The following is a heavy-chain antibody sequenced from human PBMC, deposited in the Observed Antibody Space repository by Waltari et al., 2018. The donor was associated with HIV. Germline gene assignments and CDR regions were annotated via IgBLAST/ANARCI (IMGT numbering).Heavy chain of an antibody. V-gene: IGHV3-23*01. CDR3: AKEQTVAGKGFDY. J-gene: IGHJ4*02. Sequence: EVQLLESGGGLVESGGSLRLSCAASGFSFASYAMSWVRQAPGKGLEWVSSISGGNNNTYDADSVKGRFTITRDNSNNTLSLHVGSLRAEDTAIYFCAKEQTVAGKGFDYWGQGTPVTVSS. CDR2: ISGGNNNT. CDR1: GFSFASYA. D-gene: IGHD6-19*01.